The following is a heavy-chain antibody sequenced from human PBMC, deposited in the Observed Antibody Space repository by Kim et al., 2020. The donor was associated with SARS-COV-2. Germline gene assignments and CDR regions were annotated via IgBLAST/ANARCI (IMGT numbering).Heavy chain of an antibody. Sequence: SETLSLTCTVSGGSISSYYWSWIRQPAGKGLEWIGRIYTSGSTNYNPSLKSRVTMSVDTSKNQFSLKLSSVTAADTAVYYCARQPLDDYGDYLVSYYFDYWGQGTLVTVSS. CDR1: GGSISSYY. V-gene: IGHV4-4*07. J-gene: IGHJ4*02. D-gene: IGHD4-17*01. CDR2: IYTSGST. CDR3: ARQPLDDYGDYLVSYYFDY.